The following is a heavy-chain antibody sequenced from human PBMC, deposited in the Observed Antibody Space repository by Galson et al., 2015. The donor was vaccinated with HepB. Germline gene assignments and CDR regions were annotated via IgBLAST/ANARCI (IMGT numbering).Heavy chain of an antibody. Sequence: SLRLSCAASGFTFSSYSMNWVRQAPGKGLEWVSSISSSSSYIYYADSVKGRFTISRDNAKNSLYLQMNSLRAEDTAVYYCASQDRYGDYGYYWGQGTLVTVSS. CDR2: ISSSSSYI. J-gene: IGHJ4*02. V-gene: IGHV3-21*01. CDR3: ASQDRYGDYGYY. D-gene: IGHD4-17*01. CDR1: GFTFSSYS.